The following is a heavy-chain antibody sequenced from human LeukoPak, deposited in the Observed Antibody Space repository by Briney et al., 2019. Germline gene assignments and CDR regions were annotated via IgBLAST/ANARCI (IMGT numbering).Heavy chain of an antibody. CDR3: ARYDILTGPYYYYGMDV. CDR1: GGSISSGGYY. V-gene: IGHV4-31*03. D-gene: IGHD3-9*01. Sequence: SQTLSLTCTVSGGSISSGGYYWSWIRQHPGKGLEWIGYIYYSGSTYYNPSLKSRVTISVDTSKNQSSLKLSSVTAADTAVYYCARYDILTGPYYYYGMDVWGQGTTVTVSS. J-gene: IGHJ6*02. CDR2: IYYSGST.